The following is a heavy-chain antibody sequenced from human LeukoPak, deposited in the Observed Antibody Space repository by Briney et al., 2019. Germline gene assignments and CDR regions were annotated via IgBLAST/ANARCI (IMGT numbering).Heavy chain of an antibody. Sequence: SETLSLTCAVYGGSFSGYYWSWIRQPPGKGLEWIGEINHSGSTNYKPSPKSRVTISVDTSKNQFSLKLSSVTAADTAVYYCARGQIQKNSYGRGAFDIWGQGTMVTVSS. CDR1: GGSFSGYY. V-gene: IGHV4-34*01. J-gene: IGHJ3*02. CDR3: ARGQIQKNSYGRGAFDI. CDR2: INHSGST. D-gene: IGHD5-18*01.